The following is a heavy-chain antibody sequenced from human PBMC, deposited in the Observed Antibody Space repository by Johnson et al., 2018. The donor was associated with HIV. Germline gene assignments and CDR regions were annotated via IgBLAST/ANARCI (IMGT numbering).Heavy chain of an antibody. V-gene: IGHV3-30*18. J-gene: IGHJ3*02. Sequence: QVQLVESGGGEVQPGRSLRLSCAASGFTFSGYGMHWVRQAPGKGLEWVAVISYDGSNKYYAESVKGRFTISRDNSKNAMYLQMNSLRTEDTAVYYCAKLADERGNNGFEIWGQGTMVTVSS. CDR3: AKLADERGNNGFEI. CDR2: ISYDGSNK. CDR1: GFTFSGYG. D-gene: IGHD2/OR15-2a*01.